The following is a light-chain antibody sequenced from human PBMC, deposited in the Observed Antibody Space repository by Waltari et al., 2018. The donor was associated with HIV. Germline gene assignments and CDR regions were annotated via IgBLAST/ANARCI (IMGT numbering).Light chain of an antibody. J-gene: IGLJ3*02. CDR3: QSYDSSLSGWV. Sequence: QSVLTQPPSVSGAPGQRVTISCTGSSSNIGAGYDVHWYQQLPGTAPKLLIYGNSNRPSGGPDRCSGSKSGTSASLAITGLQAEDEADDYCQSYDSSLSGWVFGGGTKLTVL. CDR2: GNS. CDR1: SSNIGAGYD. V-gene: IGLV1-40*01.